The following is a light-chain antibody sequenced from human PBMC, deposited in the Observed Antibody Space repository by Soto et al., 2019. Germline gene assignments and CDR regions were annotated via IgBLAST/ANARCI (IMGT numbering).Light chain of an antibody. V-gene: IGKV3-11*01. Sequence: EAVLSQSPATLSLSPGERATLSCRASESVRDELGWYQQKPGQAPRLVIFDLSRRATGIPARFSGSGYGTDFTLSISSLEPEDFAVYYCQQRLTWPITFGQGTRLEIK. CDR2: DLS. CDR3: QQRLTWPIT. J-gene: IGKJ5*01. CDR1: ESVRDE.